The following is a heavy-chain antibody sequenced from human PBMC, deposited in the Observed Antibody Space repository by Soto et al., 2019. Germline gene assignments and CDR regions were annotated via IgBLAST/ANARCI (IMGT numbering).Heavy chain of an antibody. J-gene: IGHJ3*02. Sequence: EVQLLESGGGLVQPGGSLRLSCAASGFTFSSYAMNWVRQAPGKGLEWVSGISDSGDSTYYADSVRGRFTISRDNSKNTLYLQMTSLRAEDTAVYYCAKSLSIRRAFDIWGQGTMVTVSS. CDR2: ISDSGDST. D-gene: IGHD6-6*01. CDR3: AKSLSIRRAFDI. V-gene: IGHV3-23*01. CDR1: GFTFSSYA.